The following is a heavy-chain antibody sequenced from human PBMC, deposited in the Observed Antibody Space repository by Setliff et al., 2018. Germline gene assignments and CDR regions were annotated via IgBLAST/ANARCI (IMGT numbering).Heavy chain of an antibody. CDR1: GFIFSNYW. V-gene: IGHV3-7*03. Sequence: GGSLRLSCAASGFIFSNYWMAWVRQAPGKGLEWVANIKEDGSEKYFVDSVKGRFTISRDNAKNSLYLQMNSLKTEDTAVYYCTGHYHEYCGGDCYPPFFDYWGQGTLVTVSS. J-gene: IGHJ4*02. CDR3: TGHYHEYCGGDCYPPFFDY. CDR2: IKEDGSEK. D-gene: IGHD2-21*02.